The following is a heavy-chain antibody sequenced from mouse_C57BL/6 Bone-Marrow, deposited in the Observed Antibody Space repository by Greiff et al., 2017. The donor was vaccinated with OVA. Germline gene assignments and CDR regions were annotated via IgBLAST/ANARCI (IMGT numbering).Heavy chain of an antibody. V-gene: IGHV1-81*01. CDR2: IYPRSGNT. Sequence: VKLMESGAELARPGASVKLSCKASGYPFTSYGISWVKQRTGQGLEWIGEIYPRSGNTYYNEKFKGKATLTADKSSSTAYMELRSLTSEDSAVYFCANDGYPWFAYWGQGTLVTVSA. J-gene: IGHJ3*01. D-gene: IGHD2-3*01. CDR3: ANDGYPWFAY. CDR1: GYPFTSYG.